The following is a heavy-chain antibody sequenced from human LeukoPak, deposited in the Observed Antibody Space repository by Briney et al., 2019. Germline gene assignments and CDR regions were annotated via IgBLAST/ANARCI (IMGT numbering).Heavy chain of an antibody. V-gene: IGHV1-2*02. J-gene: IGHJ5*02. CDR1: GYTFTAYF. Sequence: ASVKVSCKASGYTFTAYFMHWVRQAPGQGLEWMGWINPDSGGTNYAQKFQARVTMTRDTSISTAYMELSRLRSDDTAVYYCARDGPIYCSGGSCYSGWFDPWGQGTLVTVSS. D-gene: IGHD2-15*01. CDR2: INPDSGGT. CDR3: ARDGPIYCSGGSCYSGWFDP.